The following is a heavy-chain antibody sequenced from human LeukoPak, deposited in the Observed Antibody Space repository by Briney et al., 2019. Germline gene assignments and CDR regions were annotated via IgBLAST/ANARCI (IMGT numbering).Heavy chain of an antibody. D-gene: IGHD3-16*01. Sequence: GGSLRLSCAASGFTFDDYGMSWVRQAPGKGLQWISYISNDGTKTYYADSVRGRFTISRDNGKNLVYLQMNSLRVEDTAVYYCARVFSHWGWPGDYYFDYWGQGSLVTVSS. CDR1: GFTFDDYG. CDR2: ISNDGTKT. V-gene: IGHV3-11*04. J-gene: IGHJ4*02. CDR3: ARVFSHWGWPGDYYFDY.